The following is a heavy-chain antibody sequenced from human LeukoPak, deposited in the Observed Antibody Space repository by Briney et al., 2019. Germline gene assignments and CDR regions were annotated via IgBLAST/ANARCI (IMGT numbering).Heavy chain of an antibody. CDR3: AEGSPLGYCSGGSCYPRY. V-gene: IGHV3-23*01. CDR2: ISGSGGST. D-gene: IGHD2-15*01. CDR1: GFTFSSYA. Sequence: QPGGSLRLSCAASGFTFSSYAMTWVRRAPGKGLEWVSVISGSGGSTYYADSVKGRFTVSRDNSKNTLYLQMSRLRAEDTAVYYCAEGSPLGYCSGGSCYPRYWGQGTLVTVPS. J-gene: IGHJ4*02.